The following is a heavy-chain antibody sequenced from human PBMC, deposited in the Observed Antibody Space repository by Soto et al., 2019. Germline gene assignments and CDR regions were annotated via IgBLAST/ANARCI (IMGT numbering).Heavy chain of an antibody. V-gene: IGHV1-69*13. CDR1: GGTFSSYA. CDR2: IIPVSGTA. J-gene: IGHJ6*02. D-gene: IGHD3-22*01. CDR3: AGSYNYDSSGYYYTNGMDV. Sequence: SVKVSCKPSGGTFSSYAVNWVRQAPGQGLEWMGTIIPVSGTARYAQKFQGRVTIIADESTSTAYMELSSLRSEDTAVYYCAGSYNYDSSGYYYTNGMDVWGQGTTVTVSS.